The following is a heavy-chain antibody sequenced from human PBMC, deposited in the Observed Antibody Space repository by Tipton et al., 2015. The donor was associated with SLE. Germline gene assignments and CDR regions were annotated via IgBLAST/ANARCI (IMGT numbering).Heavy chain of an antibody. CDR2: ISYDENNG. CDR1: GFTFSSYA. V-gene: IGHV3-30-3*01. D-gene: IGHD6-19*01. CDR3: ARDGRSGWYYFDY. Sequence: RSLRLSCAASGFTFSSYAMHWVRQVPGKGLEWVAVISYDENNGDYADSVRGRFIISRDDSKNTLYLQMNSLRAEDTTVYYCARDGRSGWYYFDYWGQGTLVTVSS. J-gene: IGHJ4*02.